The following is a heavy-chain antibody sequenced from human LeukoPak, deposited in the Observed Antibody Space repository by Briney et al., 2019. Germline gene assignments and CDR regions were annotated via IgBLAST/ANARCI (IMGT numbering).Heavy chain of an antibody. V-gene: IGHV3-23*01. CDR2: ISGSGGST. CDR1: GFTFSSYA. J-gene: IGHJ4*02. Sequence: GGSLRLSCAASGFTFSSYAMSWVRQAPGKGLEWVSAISGSGGSTYYADSVKGRFTISRDNSKNTLYLQMNSLRAEDTAVYYCANVRDGYNLFDYWGQGTLVTVSS. CDR3: ANVRDGYNLFDY. D-gene: IGHD5-24*01.